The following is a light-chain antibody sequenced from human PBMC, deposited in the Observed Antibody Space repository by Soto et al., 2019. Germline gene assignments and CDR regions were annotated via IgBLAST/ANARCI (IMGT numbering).Light chain of an antibody. CDR3: QQTYNIPFT. CDR2: AAS. V-gene: IGKV1-39*01. Sequence: DIQMTQSPSSLSASVGDRVTITCRASQSISRNLHWYQQKPGEAPKLIIYAASRLQSGVPSRFSGSGSGTDFTLTISSLQPEDFATYYCQQTYNIPFTFGPGTTVDIK. CDR1: QSISRN. J-gene: IGKJ3*01.